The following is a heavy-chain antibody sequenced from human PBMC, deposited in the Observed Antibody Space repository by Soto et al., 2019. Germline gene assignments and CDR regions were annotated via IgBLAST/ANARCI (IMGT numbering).Heavy chain of an antibody. J-gene: IGHJ4*02. CDR3: ARALGSWGAYYYDY. CDR1: GFSLNTYGVG. V-gene: IGHV2-5*02. Sequence: QITLKESGPTLVKPTQTLTLTCTVSGFSLNTYGVGVSWIRQPPGKALEWLSLIYWDNDKRSTPSLKSRLTLTNETSKNQVFLTMTNMDPVDAGTYYCARALGSWGAYYYDYWGQGPLLTVSS. D-gene: IGHD3-16*01. CDR2: IYWDNDK.